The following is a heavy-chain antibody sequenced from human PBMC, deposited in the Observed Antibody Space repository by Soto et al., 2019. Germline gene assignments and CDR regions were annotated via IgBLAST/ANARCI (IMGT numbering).Heavy chain of an antibody. D-gene: IGHD6-13*01. CDR2: ISGSGGST. CDR3: ANPFQSLSSSWYLAFVY. J-gene: IGHJ4*02. V-gene: IGHV3-23*01. CDR1: GFTFSSYA. Sequence: PGGSLRLSCAASGFTFSSYAMRWFRQAPGKGLEWVSAISGSGGSTYYADSVKGRFTISRDNSQNTLYLQMNSLRAEDTAVYYCANPFQSLSSSWYLAFVYWCQRTLLAGSS.